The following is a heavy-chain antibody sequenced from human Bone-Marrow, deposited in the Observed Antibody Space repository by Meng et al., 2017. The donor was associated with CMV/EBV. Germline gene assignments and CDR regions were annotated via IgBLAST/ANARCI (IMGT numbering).Heavy chain of an antibody. CDR2: ISPKSGDT. V-gene: IGHV1-2*02. CDR1: GYTFSDYN. Sequence: ASVKVSCKASGYTFSDYNFHWARQAPGQGLEWMAWISPKSGDTNHAQKFQDRVTLTRDTSINVVYMELTWLRYDYTAVYYCVRGGGTAHFDYWGQGTLVTVSS. J-gene: IGHJ4*02. D-gene: IGHD2-21*02. CDR3: VRGGGTAHFDY.